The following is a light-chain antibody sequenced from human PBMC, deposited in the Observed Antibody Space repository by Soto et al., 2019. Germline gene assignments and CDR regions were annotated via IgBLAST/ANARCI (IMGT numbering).Light chain of an antibody. CDR1: QTIIRY. CDR3: QQSYSTLFT. CDR2: AAS. Sequence: DIQMTQSPSSLSASVGDRVTITCRASQTIIRYLNWYQQKPGRAPNLLIYAASSLHTGVPSRFSASGSGTEFTLTISTLQPEDSATYSCQQSYSTLFTFGPGTRVEIK. J-gene: IGKJ3*01. V-gene: IGKV1-39*01.